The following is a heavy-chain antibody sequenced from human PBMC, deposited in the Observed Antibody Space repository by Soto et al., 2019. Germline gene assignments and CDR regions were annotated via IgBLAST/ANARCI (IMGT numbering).Heavy chain of an antibody. CDR1: GGSVSSCSYY. V-gene: IGHV4-61*01. CDR3: ARARRITGTTRWFDP. CDR2: IYYSGST. D-gene: IGHD1-7*01. Sequence: PSETLSLTCTVSGGSVSSCSYYWSWIRQPPGKGLEWIGYIYYSGSTNYNPSLKSRVTISVDTSKNQFSLKLSSVTAADTAVYYCARARRITGTTRWFDPWGQGTLVTVSS. J-gene: IGHJ5*02.